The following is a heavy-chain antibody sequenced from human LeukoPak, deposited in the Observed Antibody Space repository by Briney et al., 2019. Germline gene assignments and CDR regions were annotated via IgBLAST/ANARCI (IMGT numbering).Heavy chain of an antibody. CDR3: ARGGSLAVAPHLYYFDY. J-gene: IGHJ4*02. D-gene: IGHD6-19*01. Sequence: ASVNVSCKASGYTFTAYYIHWVRQAPGQGLEWMGIINPGGGSTTYAQNFQGRVTMTRDTSTSAVYMELSSLRSEDTAVYYCARGGSLAVAPHLYYFDYWGQGALVTVSS. CDR1: GYTFTAYY. V-gene: IGHV1-46*01. CDR2: INPGGGST.